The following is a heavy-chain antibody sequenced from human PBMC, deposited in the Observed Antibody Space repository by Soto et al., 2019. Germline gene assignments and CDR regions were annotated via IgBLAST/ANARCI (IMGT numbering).Heavy chain of an antibody. CDR2: IIPIFGTA. CDR3: ARDRIGTQHSQGGVMAYGMDV. CDR1: GGTFSSDA. Sequence: RASVKVFGKTSGGTFSSDAISWVRQAPGQGLGWMGGIIPIFGTANYAQKFQGRVTITADESTSTAYMELSSLRSEDTAVYYCARDRIGTQHSQGGVMAYGMDVWGQGTTDTVSS. V-gene: IGHV1-69*13. D-gene: IGHD3-16*01. J-gene: IGHJ6*02.